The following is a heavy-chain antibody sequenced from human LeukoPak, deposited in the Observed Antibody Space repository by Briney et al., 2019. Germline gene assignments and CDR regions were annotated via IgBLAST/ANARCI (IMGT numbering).Heavy chain of an antibody. CDR2: IYYSGST. Sequence: PSETLSITCTVSGGSISSYYWSWIRQPPGKGLEWIGYIYYSGSTNYNPSLKSRVTISVDTSKNQFSLKLSFVTAADTAVYYCARDGYCSGGSCYRVVYYWGQGTLVTVSS. V-gene: IGHV4-59*01. CDR3: ARDGYCSGGSCYRVVYY. CDR1: GGSISSYY. D-gene: IGHD2-15*01. J-gene: IGHJ4*02.